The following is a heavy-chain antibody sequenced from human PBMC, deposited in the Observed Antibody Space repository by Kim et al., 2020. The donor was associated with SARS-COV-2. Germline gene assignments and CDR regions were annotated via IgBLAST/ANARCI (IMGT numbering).Heavy chain of an antibody. D-gene: IGHD3-10*01. J-gene: IGHJ5*02. CDR1: GFTFSSYA. Sequence: GGSLRLSCAASGFTFSSYAMHWVRHAPGKGLEWVAVISYDGSNKYYADSVKGRFTISRDNSKNTLYLQMNSLRAEDTAVYYCARGLNMRMVRGFNWFDP. CDR2: ISYDGSNK. CDR3: ARGLNMRMVRGFNWFDP. V-gene: IGHV3-30*04.